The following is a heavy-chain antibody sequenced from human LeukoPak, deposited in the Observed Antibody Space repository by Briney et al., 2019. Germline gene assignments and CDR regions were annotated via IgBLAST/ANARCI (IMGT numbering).Heavy chain of an antibody. CDR3: ARDRVSMSLDY. CDR2: IWYDGSNK. Sequence: PGGSLRLSCAASGFTFSSYGMHWVRQAPGKGLEWVAVIWYDGSNKYYADSVKGRFTISRDNSKNTLYLQMNSLRAEDTAVYYCARDRVSMSLDYWGQGTLVTVSS. CDR1: GFTFSSYG. D-gene: IGHD2/OR15-2a*01. J-gene: IGHJ4*02. V-gene: IGHV3-33*01.